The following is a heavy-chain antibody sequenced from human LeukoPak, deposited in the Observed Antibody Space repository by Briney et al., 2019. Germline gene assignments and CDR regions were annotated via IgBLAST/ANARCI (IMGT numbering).Heavy chain of an antibody. V-gene: IGHV1-69*05. D-gene: IGHD4-17*01. Sequence: ASVKVSCKASGGTFSSYAISWVRQAPGQGLEWMGRIIPIFGTANYAQKFQGRVTITTDESTSTAYMELSSLRSEDTAVYYCAVTRTGTVTTLDYWGQGTLVTVSS. CDR2: IIPIFGTA. CDR3: AVTRTGTVTTLDY. J-gene: IGHJ4*02. CDR1: GGTFSSYA.